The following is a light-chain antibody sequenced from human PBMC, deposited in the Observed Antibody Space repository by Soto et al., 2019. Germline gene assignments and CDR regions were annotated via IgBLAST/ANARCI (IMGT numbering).Light chain of an antibody. CDR2: AAS. J-gene: IGKJ2*01. CDR1: QYITLY. V-gene: IGKV1-39*01. Sequence: EIQMTQSPSSLAASVGDRVSITCAGSQYITLYLSRYEQKRGKAPKLRIYAASNLQSAGPSTLSRRRSGTDFTHTDSNQRPEDFGSYYCQHSYSTPVYSFGQGTKLEIK. CDR3: QHSYSTPVYS.